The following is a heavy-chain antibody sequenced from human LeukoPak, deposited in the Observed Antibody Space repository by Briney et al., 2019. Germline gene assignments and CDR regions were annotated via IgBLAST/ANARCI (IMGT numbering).Heavy chain of an antibody. CDR3: ARGYSGYDYDY. D-gene: IGHD5-12*01. J-gene: IGHJ4*02. Sequence: GGSLRLSCAASGFTFSSYWMNWVRQAPGKGLEWVANIKQDGSEKYYVDSVKGRFTISRDNAKNSLYLQMNSLRAEDTAVYYCARGYSGYDYDYWGQGTLVTVSS. CDR1: GFTFSSYW. CDR2: IKQDGSEK. V-gene: IGHV3-7*01.